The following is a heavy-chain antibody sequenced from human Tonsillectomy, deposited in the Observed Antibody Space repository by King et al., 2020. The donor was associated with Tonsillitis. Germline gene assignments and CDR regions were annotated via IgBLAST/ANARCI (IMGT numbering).Heavy chain of an antibody. J-gene: IGHJ6*02. CDR2: IYTTGST. D-gene: IGHD1-26*01. V-gene: IGHV4-4*07. Sequence: VQLQESGPGLVKPSETLSLTCTVSGGSISNYYWNWIRQPAGKGLEWIGRIYTTGSTNYNPSLKSRVTMSVDTSKNQFSLKLSSVTAADTAVYYCARYSGSYWGSDYYYYGMDVWGQGTTVTVSS. CDR3: ARYSGSYWGSDYYYYGMDV. CDR1: GGSISNYY.